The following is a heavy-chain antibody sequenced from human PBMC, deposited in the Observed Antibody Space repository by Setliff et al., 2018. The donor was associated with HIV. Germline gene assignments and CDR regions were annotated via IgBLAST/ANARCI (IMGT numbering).Heavy chain of an antibody. Sequence: HPGGSLRLSCTASGFTFINYEMNWVRQAPGKGLEWVAYISYSGSAIHYADSVKGRFTISRDNAKNSLYLQMNSLRAEDTAVYYCARDYLYYNMYNGSPVYGMDVWGQGTTVTVSS. V-gene: IGHV3-48*03. D-gene: IGHD3-10*01. CDR3: ARDYLYYNMYNGSPVYGMDV. J-gene: IGHJ6*02. CDR2: ISYSGSAI. CDR1: GFTFINYE.